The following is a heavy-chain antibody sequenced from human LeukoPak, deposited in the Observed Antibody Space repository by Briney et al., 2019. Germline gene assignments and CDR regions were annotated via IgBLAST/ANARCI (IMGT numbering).Heavy chain of an antibody. CDR3: ARDQNIVVVVTAMGRNNWFDP. Sequence: PGRSLRLSCAASGFIFNIYGMHWVRQAPGKGLEWVAVISYDGGNKYYADSVKGRFTISRDNSKNTMYLQMNSLRAEDTAVYYCARDQNIVVVVTAMGRNNWFDPWGQGTLVTVSS. D-gene: IGHD2-15*01. V-gene: IGHV3-30*19. CDR1: GFIFNIYG. J-gene: IGHJ5*02. CDR2: ISYDGGNK.